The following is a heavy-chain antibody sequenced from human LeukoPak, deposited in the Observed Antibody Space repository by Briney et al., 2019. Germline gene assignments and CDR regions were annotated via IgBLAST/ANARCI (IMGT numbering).Heavy chain of an antibody. Sequence: GRSLSLSCSASGFTVGDDSMPWVRQAPGKGLEWVSGISWNSGSIGYADSVKGRFTISRDNAKNSLYLQMNSLRAEDTALYYCAGAAAATGFDYWGQGTLVTVSS. CDR3: AGAAAATGFDY. J-gene: IGHJ4*02. D-gene: IGHD6-13*01. CDR1: GFTVGDDS. CDR2: ISWNSGSI. V-gene: IGHV3-9*01.